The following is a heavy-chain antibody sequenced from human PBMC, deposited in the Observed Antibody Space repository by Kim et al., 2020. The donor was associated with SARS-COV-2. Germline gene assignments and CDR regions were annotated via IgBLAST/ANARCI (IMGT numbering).Heavy chain of an antibody. CDR2: KTEGGTA. CDR3: TAPPDY. Sequence: KTEGGTADYAAPVKGRFTISSDDSNNTLYLQMDSLKTEDTAVYYCTAPPDYWGQGTLVTVSS. V-gene: IGHV3-15*01. J-gene: IGHJ4*02.